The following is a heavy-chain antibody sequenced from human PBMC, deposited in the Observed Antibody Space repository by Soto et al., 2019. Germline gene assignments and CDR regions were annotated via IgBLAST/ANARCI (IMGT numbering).Heavy chain of an antibody. Sequence: GGSLRLSCAASGFTFSSYGMHWVRQAPGKGLEWVAVIWYDGSNKYYADSVKGRFTITRDNSKNTLYLQMNSLRAEDTAVYYFAIAESHVGRTGDLGVDAFDIWGQGTMVTVSS. CDR3: AIAESHVGRTGDLGVDAFDI. J-gene: IGHJ3*02. CDR1: GFTFSSYG. V-gene: IGHV3-33*08. CDR2: IWYDGSNK. D-gene: IGHD7-27*01.